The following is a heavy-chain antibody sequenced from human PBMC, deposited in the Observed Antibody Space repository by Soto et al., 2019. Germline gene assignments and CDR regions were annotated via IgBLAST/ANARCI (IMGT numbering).Heavy chain of an antibody. V-gene: IGHV3-30-3*01. CDR2: ISYDGSNK. CDR3: ARDLPRYYGMDV. J-gene: IGHJ6*02. CDR1: GFTFSSYA. Sequence: GGSLRLSCAASGFTFSSYAMHWVRQAPGKGLEWVAVISYDGSNKYYADSVKGRFTISRDNSKNTLYLQMNSLRAEDTAVYYCARDLPRYYGMDVWGQGTTVTVSS.